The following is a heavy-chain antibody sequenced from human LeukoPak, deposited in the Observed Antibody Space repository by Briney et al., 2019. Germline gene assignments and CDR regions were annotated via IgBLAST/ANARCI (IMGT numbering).Heavy chain of an antibody. CDR1: VFTVDSNY. CDR3: ARGDDSGYYDYFDY. V-gene: IGHV3-53*01. J-gene: IGHJ4*02. Sequence: GGCLRLSCAASVFTVDSNYLSWVRQAPWKGLEWFLTIYTGGNTYYAASVKGRFTIPRDFSKNTVFLHMNSLRAEDTAMYYCARGDDSGYYDYFDYWGQGALVTVSS. CDR2: IYTGGNT. D-gene: IGHD3-22*01.